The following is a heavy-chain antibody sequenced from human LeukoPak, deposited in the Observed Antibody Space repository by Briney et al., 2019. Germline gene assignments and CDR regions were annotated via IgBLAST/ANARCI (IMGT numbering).Heavy chain of an antibody. CDR1: GYTFTSYY. J-gene: IGHJ4*02. V-gene: IGHV1-46*01. D-gene: IGHD5-18*01. CDR3: ARDLGEDTTMIFFDY. CDR2: INPSGGST. Sequence: ASLKVSCKASGYTFTSYYMRWVRQAPGQGLEWVGIINPSGGSTSYAQKFQGRVTMTRDTSTSTVYMELSSLRSEDTAVYYCARDLGEDTTMIFFDYWGQGTPVTVSS.